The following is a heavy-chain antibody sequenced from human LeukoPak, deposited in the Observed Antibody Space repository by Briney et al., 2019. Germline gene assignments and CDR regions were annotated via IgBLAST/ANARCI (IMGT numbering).Heavy chain of an antibody. CDR2: IYHSGST. Sequence: SETLSLTCTVSGGSISSGGYYWSWIRQPPGKGLEWIGYIYHSGSTNYNPSLKSRVTISVDTSKNQFSLKLSSVTAADTAVYYCARAAGEWEPYNWRFAFDIWGQGTMVTVSS. D-gene: IGHD1-20*01. CDR1: GGSISSGGYY. CDR3: ARAAGEWEPYNWRFAFDI. V-gene: IGHV4-61*08. J-gene: IGHJ3*02.